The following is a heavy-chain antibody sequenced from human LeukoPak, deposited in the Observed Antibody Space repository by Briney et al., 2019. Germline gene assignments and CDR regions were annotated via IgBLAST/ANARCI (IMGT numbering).Heavy chain of an antibody. D-gene: IGHD6-13*01. CDR3: VAGMGNY. J-gene: IGHJ4*02. Sequence: GGSLRLSCAASGFTFSTYWMHWVRQVPGKGLVWVSRINSDGNIITYADSVKGRFTISRDSARNMVYLQMNSLRAEDTAVYYCVAGMGNYWGQGTLVPV. CDR1: GFTFSTYW. CDR2: INSDGNII. V-gene: IGHV3-74*01.